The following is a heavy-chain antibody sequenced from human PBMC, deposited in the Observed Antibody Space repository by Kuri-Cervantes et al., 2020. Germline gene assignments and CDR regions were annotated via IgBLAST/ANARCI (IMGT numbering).Heavy chain of an antibody. CDR3: ARGTHGATALDY. D-gene: IGHD1-26*01. J-gene: IGHJ4*02. CDR2: IYYSGST. Sequence: SETLSLTCTVSGGSISSYYWSWIRQPPGKGLEWIGYIYYSGSTNYNPSLKSRVTISVDTSKNQFSLKLSSATAAGTAVYYCARGTHGATALDYWGQGTLVTVSS. V-gene: IGHV4-59*01. CDR1: GGSISSYY.